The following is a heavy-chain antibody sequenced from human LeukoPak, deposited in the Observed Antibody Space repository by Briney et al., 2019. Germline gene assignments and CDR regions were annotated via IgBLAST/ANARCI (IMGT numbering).Heavy chain of an antibody. CDR3: ATRYYDILTGYYYFDY. CDR2: VYYSGST. J-gene: IGHJ4*02. D-gene: IGHD3-9*01. Sequence: SETLSLTCTVSGGSIGSYYWTWIRQPPGKGLDWIGYVYYSGSTNYNPSLKSRVTISVDTSKNQFSLKLSSVTAADTAVYYCATRYYDILTGYYYFDYWGQGTLVTVSS. V-gene: IGHV4-59*08. CDR1: GGSIGSYY.